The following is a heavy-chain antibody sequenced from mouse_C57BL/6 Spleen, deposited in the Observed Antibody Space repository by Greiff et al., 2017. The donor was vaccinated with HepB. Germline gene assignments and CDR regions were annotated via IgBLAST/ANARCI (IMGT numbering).Heavy chain of an antibody. CDR3: ARRDYGSSPLFDY. D-gene: IGHD1-1*01. CDR1: GYSITSGYY. J-gene: IGHJ2*01. V-gene: IGHV3-6*01. CDR2: ISYDGSN. Sequence: ESGPGLVKPSQSLSLTCSVTGYSITSGYYWNWIRQFPGNKLEWMGYISYDGSNNYNPSLKNRISITRDTSKNQFFLKLNSVTTEDTATYYCARRDYGSSPLFDYWGQGTTLTVSS.